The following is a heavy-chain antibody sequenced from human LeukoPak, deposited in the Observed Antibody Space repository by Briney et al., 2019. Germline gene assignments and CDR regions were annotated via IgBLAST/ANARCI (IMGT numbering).Heavy chain of an antibody. D-gene: IGHD3-22*01. J-gene: IGHJ4*02. CDR1: GVTFSKYV. CDR3: AKAPEYDSSGYVFGFVY. CDR2: ISGSGGST. Sequence: GGSLRLSCSASGVTFSKYVMTWVRQAPGKGLEWVSAISGSGGSTYYADSVQGRFTLSRDNSKNTLYLQMNSLRAEDTAVYYCAKAPEYDSSGYVFGFVYWGQGTLVTVSS. V-gene: IGHV3-23*01.